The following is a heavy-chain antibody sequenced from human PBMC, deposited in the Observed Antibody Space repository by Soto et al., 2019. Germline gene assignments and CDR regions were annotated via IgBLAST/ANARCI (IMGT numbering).Heavy chain of an antibody. D-gene: IGHD2-21*01. V-gene: IGHV4-34*01. CDR3: ASQVGIPNNRVGVV. Sequence: QLQLQQWGAGLLKPSETVSLTCAVYGGPFNNYYWSWIRQSPTKGLEWIGEINHTGSPNYNPSLKSRVTMSIDTSKQQISLKLSSVTAADTAVYYCASQVGIPNNRVGVVWGKGTLVTVSS. J-gene: IGHJ1*01. CDR1: GGPFNNYY. CDR2: INHTGSP.